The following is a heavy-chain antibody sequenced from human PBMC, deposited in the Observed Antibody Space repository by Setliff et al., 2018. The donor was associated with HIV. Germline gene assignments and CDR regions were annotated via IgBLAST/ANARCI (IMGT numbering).Heavy chain of an antibody. CDR1: GDLIRNSFYY. CDR2: VYYSGST. D-gene: IGHD6-25*01. CDR3: ARGPPRTSAYSRYYFNYMDV. Sequence: SETLSLTCDVSGDLIRNSFYYWAWIRQSPGRGLEWIGSVYYSGSTHYNPSLESRATISVDTSMNYLSLNLTSVTAADTAVYFCARGPPRTSAYSRYYFNYMDVWGKGTTVTVSS. V-gene: IGHV4-39*07. J-gene: IGHJ6*03.